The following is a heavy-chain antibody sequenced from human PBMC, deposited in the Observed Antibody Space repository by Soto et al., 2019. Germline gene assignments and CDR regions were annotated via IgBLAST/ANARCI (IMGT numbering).Heavy chain of an antibody. CDR1: GYTFTSYG. D-gene: IGHD6-6*01. CDR2: ISADNGNT. V-gene: IGHV1-18*04. CDR3: ASSIRLEYSSSREYFDY. J-gene: IGHJ4*02. Sequence: QVQLVQSGAEVKKPGASVKVSCKASGYTFTSYGISWVRQAPGQGLEWMGWISADNGNTNYAQKLQGRVTMTTDTPTSRAYMELRSLSSDDTAVYYCASSIRLEYSSSREYFDYWCQGTLVTVSS.